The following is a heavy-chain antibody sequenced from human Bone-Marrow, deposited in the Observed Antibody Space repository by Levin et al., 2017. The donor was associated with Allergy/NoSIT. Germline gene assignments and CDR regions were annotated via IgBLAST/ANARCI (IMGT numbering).Heavy chain of an antibody. Sequence: GGSLRLSCKGSGYSFTSYWIVWVRQMPGKGLEWMGTIYPGDSDTRYSPSFQGQVTISADKSITTAYLQWSSLKASDTAMYYCARDDKTSSFDYWGQGTLVTVSS. D-gene: IGHD1-1*01. CDR1: GYSFTSYW. CDR2: IYPGDSDT. J-gene: IGHJ4*02. V-gene: IGHV5-51*01. CDR3: ARDDKTSSFDY.